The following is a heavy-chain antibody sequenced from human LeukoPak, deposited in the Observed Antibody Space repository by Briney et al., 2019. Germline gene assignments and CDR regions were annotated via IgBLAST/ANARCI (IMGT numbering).Heavy chain of an antibody. CDR3: AKRPDGSTWSLGS. J-gene: IGHJ4*02. CDR1: GFTFSSYA. V-gene: IGHV3-30-3*02. D-gene: IGHD6-13*01. Sequence: GRSLRLSCAASGFTFSSYAMHWVRQAPGKGLEWVAVISDDGSKKYYADSVKGRFTISRDQSKNTAYLQMNSLRAEDTALYYCAKRPDGSTWSLGSWGQGTLVIVPS. CDR2: ISDDGSKK.